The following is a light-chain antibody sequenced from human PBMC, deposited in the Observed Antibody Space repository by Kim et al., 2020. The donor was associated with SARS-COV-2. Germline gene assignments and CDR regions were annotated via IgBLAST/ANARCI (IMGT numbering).Light chain of an antibody. J-gene: IGKJ2*01. CDR2: SAS. Sequence: EVVLTQSPGTVSLSPGERATLSCRASQSISSNYLAWYQQKPGQAPTLLIYSASSGATGIPDRFRGSGSGTDFTLIITRLEPEDFAVYYCHQYGGSLQTFAQGTKLEI. CDR1: QSISSNY. V-gene: IGKV3-20*01. CDR3: HQYGGSLQT.